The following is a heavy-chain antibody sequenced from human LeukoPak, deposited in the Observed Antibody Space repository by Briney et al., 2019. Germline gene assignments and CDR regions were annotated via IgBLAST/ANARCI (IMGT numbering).Heavy chain of an antibody. D-gene: IGHD4-17*01. J-gene: IGHJ4*02. CDR3: ARQGLTTVPPDY. CDR1: GSTFSSYA. CDR2: ISYDGSNK. V-gene: IGHV3-30-3*01. Sequence: PGGSLRLSCAASGSTFSSYAMHWVRQAPGKGLEWVAVISYDGSNKYYADSVKGRFTISRDNSKNTLYLQMNSLRAEDTAVYYCARQGLTTVPPDYWGQGTLVTVSS.